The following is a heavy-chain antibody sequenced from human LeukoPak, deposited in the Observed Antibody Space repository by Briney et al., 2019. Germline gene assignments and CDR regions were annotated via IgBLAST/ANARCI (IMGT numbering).Heavy chain of an antibody. Sequence: AGGSLRLSCAASGFTFRNYAMSWVRQAPGKGLEWVSAINNSGDRTYYADSVKGRFAIFRDNSKNTLCLQMSSLRAEDTAVYYCAKVFRKDGDFHLFDYWGQGTLVTISS. J-gene: IGHJ4*02. CDR3: AKVFRKDGDFHLFDY. D-gene: IGHD4-17*01. CDR1: GFTFRNYA. CDR2: INNSGDRT. V-gene: IGHV3-23*01.